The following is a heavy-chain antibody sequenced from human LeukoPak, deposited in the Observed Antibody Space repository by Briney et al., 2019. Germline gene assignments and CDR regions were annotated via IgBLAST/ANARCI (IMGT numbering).Heavy chain of an antibody. CDR1: GGSISSFY. V-gene: IGHV4-59*01. CDR3: ARHYYGSGSYSDC. Sequence: SETLSLTCTVSGGSISSFYYTWIRQPPGKGLEWIGYIDSSGITNYNSSLNSRVTISLDTSQNQFSLKLNSVTAADTAVYYCARHYYGSGSYSDCWGQGTLVTVRS. D-gene: IGHD3-10*01. J-gene: IGHJ4*02. CDR2: IDSSGIT.